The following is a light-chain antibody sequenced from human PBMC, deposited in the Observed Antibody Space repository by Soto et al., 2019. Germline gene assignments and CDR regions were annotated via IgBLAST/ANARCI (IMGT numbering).Light chain of an antibody. V-gene: IGKV3-11*01. CDR3: QQRSNWPPT. Sequence: ETVLTQSPAILSLSPGERATLSCRASQSVRSNLALYQQKPGQPPRLLIYDASNRATGIPARFSGSGSGTDFTLTISSLEPEDFAVYYCQQRSNWPPTFGQGTRLEI. CDR1: QSVRSN. CDR2: DAS. J-gene: IGKJ5*01.